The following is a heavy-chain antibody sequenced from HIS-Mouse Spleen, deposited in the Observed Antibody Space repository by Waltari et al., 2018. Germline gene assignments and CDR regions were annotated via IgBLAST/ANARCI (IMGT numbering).Heavy chain of an antibody. D-gene: IGHD6-13*01. V-gene: IGHV4-39*07. J-gene: IGHJ2*01. CDR2: IYYSGGT. CDR3: AREIPYSSSWYDWYFDL. CDR1: GGSISSSSYY. Sequence: QLQLQESGPGLVKPSETLSLTCTVSGGSISSSSYYWGWIRQPPGKGLEWIGSIYYSGGTYDNPARTSRVTISVDTSKNQFSLKLSSVTAADTAVYYCAREIPYSSSWYDWYFDLWGRGTLVTVSS.